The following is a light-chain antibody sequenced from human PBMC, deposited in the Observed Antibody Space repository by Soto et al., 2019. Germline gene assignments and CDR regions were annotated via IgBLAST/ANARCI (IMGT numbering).Light chain of an antibody. J-gene: IGKJ1*01. CDR3: QQYNIYST. Sequence: DIKICKSPSTLSATVGDRVTITCRASQSISTRLAWYQQKPGKAPKLLIYDASSLESGVPSRFSGSASGTEFTLTSRSLQPDDFATYYCQQYNIYSTFGQGTKVDFK. V-gene: IGKV1-5*01. CDR1: QSISTR. CDR2: DAS.